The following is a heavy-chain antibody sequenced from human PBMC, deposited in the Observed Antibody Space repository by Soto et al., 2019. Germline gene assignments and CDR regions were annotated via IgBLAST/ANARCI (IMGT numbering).Heavy chain of an antibody. V-gene: IGHV3-21*01. CDR2: ISGSSSYI. CDR1: GFTFSSYN. Sequence: PGGSLRLSCAASGFTFSSYNMNWVRQAPGKGLEWVSSISGSSSYIYYADSVMGRCTISRDNAKNTLYLQMNSLRAQDTAVYYFARVAYYDSSVYQYWGQGTLVTVSS. J-gene: IGHJ4*02. D-gene: IGHD3-22*01. CDR3: ARVAYYDSSVYQY.